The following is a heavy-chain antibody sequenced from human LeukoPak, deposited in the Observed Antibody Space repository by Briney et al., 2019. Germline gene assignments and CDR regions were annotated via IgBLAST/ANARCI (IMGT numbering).Heavy chain of an antibody. D-gene: IGHD2-2*02. CDR3: ASSEDCSSTSCYIGDY. V-gene: IGHV1-69*13. J-gene: IGHJ4*02. CDR2: IIPIFGTA. Sequence: SVKVSCKASGYTFTSYAMHWVRQAPGQRLEWMGWIIPIFGTANYAQKFQGRVTITADESTSTAYMELSSLRSEDTAVYYCASSEDCSSTSCYIGDYWGQGTLVTVSS. CDR1: GYTFTSYA.